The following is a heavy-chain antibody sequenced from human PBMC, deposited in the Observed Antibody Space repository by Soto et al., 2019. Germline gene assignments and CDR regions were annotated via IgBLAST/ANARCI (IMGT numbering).Heavy chain of an antibody. CDR3: ARLSDGNGNGWYYFDS. CDR2: IYDSGST. CDR1: GGSISSSSYY. J-gene: IGHJ4*02. V-gene: IGHV4-39*01. Sequence: QLQLQESGPGLVKPSETLSLTCTVSGGSISSSSYYWGWIRQPPGKGLEWIGTIYDSGSTYYNPSLKSRVTISIDTTKTQFALKLSSVTATDTAVYSCARLSDGNGNGWYYFDSWGQGTLVTVSS. D-gene: IGHD6-19*01.